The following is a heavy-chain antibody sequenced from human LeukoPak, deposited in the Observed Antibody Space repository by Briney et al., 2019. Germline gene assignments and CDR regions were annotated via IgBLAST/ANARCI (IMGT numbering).Heavy chain of an antibody. Sequence: GGSLRFSCAASGFTFSSYGMHWVRQAPGKGLEWVAFIRYDGSNKYYADSVKGRFTISRDNSKNTLYLQMNSLRAEDTAVYYCARSDSNYGGLVDYWGQGTLVTVSS. J-gene: IGHJ4*02. CDR3: ARSDSNYGGLVDY. CDR2: IRYDGSNK. D-gene: IGHD4-11*01. V-gene: IGHV3-30*02. CDR1: GFTFSSYG.